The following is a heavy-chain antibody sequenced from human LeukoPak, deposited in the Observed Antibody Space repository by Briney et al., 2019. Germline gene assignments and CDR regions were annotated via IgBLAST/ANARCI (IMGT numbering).Heavy chain of an antibody. Sequence: GGTLRLSCAASGFTFSSDDMHWVREAGGEGLEWVSAICTAGDTYYPGSVKGRFTISREKAKNSLYLQLNSLRAGDTAVYYCATALAAYSSSWPYYYYGMDVWGPGTTVTVSS. CDR3: ATALAAYSSSWPYYYYGMDV. CDR1: GFTFSSDD. V-gene: IGHV3-13*01. CDR2: ICTAGDT. D-gene: IGHD6-13*01. J-gene: IGHJ6*02.